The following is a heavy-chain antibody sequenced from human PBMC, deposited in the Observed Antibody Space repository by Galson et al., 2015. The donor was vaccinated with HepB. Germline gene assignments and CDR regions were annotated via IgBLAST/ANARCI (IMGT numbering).Heavy chain of an antibody. CDR3: ASNRQDYNVYHFDS. CDR1: GFTFSSYS. D-gene: IGHD4-11*01. CDR2: IKQDGTET. J-gene: IGHJ4*02. V-gene: IGHV3-7*03. Sequence: SLRLSCAASGFTFSSYSMNWVRQAPGKGLEWVANIKQDGTETYYVDSVKGRFTISRDNAKNSLFLQMNNLRADDTAVYYCASNRQDYNVYHFDSWGQGTLVTVSS.